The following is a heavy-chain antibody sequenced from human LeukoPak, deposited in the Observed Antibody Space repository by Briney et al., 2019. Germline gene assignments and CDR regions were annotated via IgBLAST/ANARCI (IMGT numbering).Heavy chain of an antibody. CDR3: ARYVVTMVRGVMKNAFDI. Sequence: PSETLSLTCTVSGGSISSSSYYWGWIRQPPGKGLEWIGSIYYSGSTYYNPSLKSRVTISVDTSKNQFSLKLSSVTAADTAVYYCARYVVTMVRGVMKNAFDIWGQGTMVTVSS. CDR2: IYYSGST. J-gene: IGHJ3*02. CDR1: GGSISSSSYY. V-gene: IGHV4-39*07. D-gene: IGHD3-10*01.